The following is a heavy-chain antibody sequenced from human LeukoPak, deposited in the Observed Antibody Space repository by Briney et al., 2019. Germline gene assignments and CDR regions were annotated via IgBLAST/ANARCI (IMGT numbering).Heavy chain of an antibody. V-gene: IGHV3-33*01. CDR3: ARARNNYDSSSYSALDY. Sequence: HPGGSLRLSCAASGFTFSSYGMHWVRQAPGKGLEWLAVIWYDGSNIYYADSVKGRFAISRDNSKNTLYLQMNSLRGEDTAVYYCARARNNYDSSSYSALDYWGQGTLVTVSS. D-gene: IGHD3-22*01. CDR1: GFTFSSYG. CDR2: IWYDGSNI. J-gene: IGHJ4*02.